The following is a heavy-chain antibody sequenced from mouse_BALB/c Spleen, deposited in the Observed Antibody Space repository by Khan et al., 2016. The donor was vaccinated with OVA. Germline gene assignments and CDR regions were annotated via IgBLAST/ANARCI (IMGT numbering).Heavy chain of an antibody. CDR2: IWSDGST. J-gene: IGHJ4*01. Sequence: QVQLQQSGPGLVAPSQSLSITCTISGFSFTNYGVHWVRQPPGKGLEWLVVIWSDGSTIYNSDLKSRQTISKDNTKSQVFLKMNSLQTDDTARYFCARQPYYHYNIMDYWGQGTSVTVSS. CDR3: ARQPYYHYNIMDY. D-gene: IGHD2-10*01. CDR1: GFSFTNYG. V-gene: IGHV2-6-1*01.